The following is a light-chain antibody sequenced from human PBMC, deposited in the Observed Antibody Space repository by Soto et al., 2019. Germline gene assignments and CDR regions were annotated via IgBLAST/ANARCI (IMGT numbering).Light chain of an antibody. Sequence: EIVLTQSPDTLSLSPGERATLSCRASQSVRSGRLAWYQQKPGQAPRLVIFDASNRASGIPVRFSGSGFGTDFTLTITRLEPEDFAVYYCQEYDDSPPITFGLGTRLEIK. J-gene: IGKJ5*01. CDR3: QEYDDSPPIT. CDR2: DAS. V-gene: IGKV3-20*01. CDR1: QSVRSGR.